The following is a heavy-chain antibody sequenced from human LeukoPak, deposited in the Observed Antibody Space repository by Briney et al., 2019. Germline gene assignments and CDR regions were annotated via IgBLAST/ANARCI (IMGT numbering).Heavy chain of an antibody. J-gene: IGHJ4*02. CDR1: GYTFTGYY. CDR2: INPNSGGT. CDR3: ARGPREGIQTNSEYYFDY. D-gene: IGHD1-1*01. V-gene: IGHV1-2*02. Sequence: ASLKVSCKASGYTFTGYYMHWVRQAPGQGLEWMGWINPNSGGTNYAQKFQGRVTMTRDTSISTAYMELSRLRSDDTAVYYCARGPREGIQTNSEYYFDYWGQGTLVTVSS.